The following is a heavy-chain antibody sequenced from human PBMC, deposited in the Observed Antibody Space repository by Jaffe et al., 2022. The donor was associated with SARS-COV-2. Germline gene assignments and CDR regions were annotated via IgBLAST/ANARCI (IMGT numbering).Heavy chain of an antibody. CDR1: GGSISSGSYY. Sequence: QVQLQESGPGLVKPSQTLSLTCTVSGGSISSGSYYWSWIRQPAGKGLEWIGRIYTSGSTNYNPSLKSRVTISVDTSKNQFSLKLSSVTAADTAVYYCARDRSRYDILTGSYYYYGMDVWGQGTTVTVSS. CDR3: ARDRSRYDILTGSYYYYGMDV. J-gene: IGHJ6*02. D-gene: IGHD3-9*01. V-gene: IGHV4-61*02. CDR2: IYTSGST.